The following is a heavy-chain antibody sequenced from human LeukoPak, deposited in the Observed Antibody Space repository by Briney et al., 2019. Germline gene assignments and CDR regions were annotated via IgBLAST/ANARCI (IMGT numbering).Heavy chain of an antibody. D-gene: IGHD1-14*01. CDR3: LTPAGWVNY. CDR2: IWFDGSNK. CDR1: GFTFSSYA. J-gene: IGHJ4*02. V-gene: IGHV3-33*08. Sequence: GGSLRLSCATSGFTFSSYAMSWVRQAPGKGLEWVAVIWFDGSNKYYADSVKGRFTISRDNSKNTLYLQMNSLRAEDTGVYYCLTPAGWVNYWGQGTLVTVSS.